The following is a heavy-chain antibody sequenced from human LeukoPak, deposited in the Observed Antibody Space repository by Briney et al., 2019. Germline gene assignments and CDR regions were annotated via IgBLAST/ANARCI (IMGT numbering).Heavy chain of an antibody. J-gene: IGHJ6*03. CDR2: IYPGDSDT. CDR1: GYSFISYW. V-gene: IGHV5-51*01. Sequence: GESLKISCKVSGYSFISYWIGWVRRMPGKGLEWMGIIYPGDSDTRYSPSFQGQVTISADKSISTAYLQWSSLKASDTAMYYCARQIAVADYYMDVWGKGTTVTVSS. D-gene: IGHD6-19*01. CDR3: ARQIAVADYYMDV.